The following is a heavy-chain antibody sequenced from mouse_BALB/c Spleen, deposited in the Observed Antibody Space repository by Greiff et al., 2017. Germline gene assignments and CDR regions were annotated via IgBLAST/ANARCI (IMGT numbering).Heavy chain of an antibody. J-gene: IGHJ4*01. V-gene: IGHV1-87*01. Sequence: VKLVESGAELARPGASVTLSCKASGYTFTSYWMQWVKQRPGQGLEWIGAIYPGDGDTRYTQKFKGKATLTADKSSSTAYMQLSSLASEDSAVYYCARWGGNYAMDYWGQGTSVTVSS. CDR3: ARWGGNYAMDY. CDR2: IYPGDGDT. D-gene: IGHD1-1*02. CDR1: GYTFTSYW.